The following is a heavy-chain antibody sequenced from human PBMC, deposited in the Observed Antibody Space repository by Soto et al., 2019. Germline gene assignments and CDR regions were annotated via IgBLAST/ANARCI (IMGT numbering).Heavy chain of an antibody. V-gene: IGHV4-59*13. Sequence: QVPLQESGPGLVKPSETLSLTCTVSGDSMSPFXWNWIRQSPGKGLEWIGYIYYSGNTNYNPSLKSRVAISVDTSKNQFYLKLRSVTAADTAVYYCARGVYDYWSGYYAGSGLDVWGQGTTVTVSS. CDR1: GDSMSPFX. D-gene: IGHD3-3*01. J-gene: IGHJ6*02. CDR3: ARGVYDYWSGYYAGSGLDV. CDR2: IYYSGNT.